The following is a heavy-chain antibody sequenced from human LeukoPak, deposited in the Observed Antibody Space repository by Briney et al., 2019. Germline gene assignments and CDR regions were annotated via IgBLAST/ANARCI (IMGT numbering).Heavy chain of an antibody. CDR2: IYYSGST. CDR3: ARHVGSIVRYFDWLSTTGPAWFDP. D-gene: IGHD3-9*01. Sequence: KPSETLPLTCTVSGGSISSSSYYWGWIRQPPGKGLEWIGSIYYSGSTYYNPSLKSRVTISVDTSKNQFSLKLSSVTAADTAVYYCARHVGSIVRYFDWLSTTGPAWFDPWGQGTLVTVSS. CDR1: GGSISSSSYY. V-gene: IGHV4-39*01. J-gene: IGHJ5*02.